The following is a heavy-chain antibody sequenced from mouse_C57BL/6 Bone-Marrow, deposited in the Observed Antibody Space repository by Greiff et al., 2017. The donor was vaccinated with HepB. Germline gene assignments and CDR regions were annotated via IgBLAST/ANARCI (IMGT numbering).Heavy chain of an antibody. CDR3: ARSFITTVDEGFAY. V-gene: IGHV1-55*01. D-gene: IGHD1-1*01. CDR1: GYTFTSYW. CDR2: IYPGSGST. Sequence: VQLQQPGAELVKPGASVKMSCKASGYTFTSYWITWVKQRPGQGLEWIGDIYPGSGSTNYNEKFKSKATLTVDTSSSTAYMQLSSLTSEDSAVYYCARSFITTVDEGFAYWGQGTLVTVSA. J-gene: IGHJ3*01.